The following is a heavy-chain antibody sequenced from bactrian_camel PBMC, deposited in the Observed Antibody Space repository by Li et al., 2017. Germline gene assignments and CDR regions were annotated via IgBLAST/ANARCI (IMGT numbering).Heavy chain of an antibody. CDR2: IDDDGST. CDR3: AAGLAAGWVDPTHIPSTSEFDY. V-gene: IGHV3S10*01. J-gene: IGHJ6*01. D-gene: IGHD5*01. Sequence: VQLVESGGELVQPGGSLRLSCAASGFTFSSDYMSWVRQAPGKEREGVAVIDDDGSTTYADSVKGRFTISQDSAKNTLYLQMNSLKPDDTAMYYCAAGLAAGWVDPTHIPSTSEFDYWGQGTQVTVS. CDR1: GFTFSSDY.